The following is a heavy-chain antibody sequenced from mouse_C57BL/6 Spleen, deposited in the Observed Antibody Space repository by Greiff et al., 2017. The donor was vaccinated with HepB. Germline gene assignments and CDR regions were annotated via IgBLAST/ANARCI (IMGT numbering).Heavy chain of an antibody. Sequence: EVQLKQSGPELVKPGASVKISCKASGYSFTGYYMNWVKQSPEKSLEWIGEINPSTGGTTYNQKFKAKATLTVDKSSSTAYMQLKSLTSEDSAVYYCARERNYGNSAWFAYWGQGTLVTVSA. D-gene: IGHD2-1*01. CDR2: INPSTGGT. CDR3: ARERNYGNSAWFAY. J-gene: IGHJ3*01. V-gene: IGHV1-42*01. CDR1: GYSFTGYY.